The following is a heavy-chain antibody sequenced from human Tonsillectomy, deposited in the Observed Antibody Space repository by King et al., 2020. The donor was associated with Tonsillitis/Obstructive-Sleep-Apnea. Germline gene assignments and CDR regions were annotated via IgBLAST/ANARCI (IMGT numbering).Heavy chain of an antibody. CDR1: GGSINSGSYF. CDR3: ARQPYCSGTSCYVEGSWFDP. V-gene: IGHV4-39*01. D-gene: IGHD2-2*01. J-gene: IGHJ5*02. CDR2: NYYSGSS. Sequence: QLQESGPGLVKPSETLSLTCTVSGGSINSGSYFWGWIRQPPGKGLEWMGSNYYSGSSYYKQSLSSRVTISVDTSKNQFSLKVRSVTAAETAVYFCARQPYCSGTSCYVEGSWFDPWGQGTLVTVSS.